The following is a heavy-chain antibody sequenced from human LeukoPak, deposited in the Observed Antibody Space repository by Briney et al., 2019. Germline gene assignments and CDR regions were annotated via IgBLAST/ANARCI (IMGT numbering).Heavy chain of an antibody. CDR3: ARDGTDEWFGTVGGDY. CDR2: ISSSSSYI. Sequence: GGSLRLSCAASGFTVSSNYMSWVRQAPGKGLEWVSSISSSSSYIYYADSVKGRFTISRDNSKNTLYLQMNSLRAEDTAVYYCARDGTDEWFGTVGGDYWGQGTLVTVSS. CDR1: GFTVSSNY. D-gene: IGHD3-10*01. V-gene: IGHV3-21*01. J-gene: IGHJ4*02.